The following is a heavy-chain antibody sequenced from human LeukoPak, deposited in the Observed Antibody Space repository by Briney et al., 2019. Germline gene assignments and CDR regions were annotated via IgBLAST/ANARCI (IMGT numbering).Heavy chain of an antibody. CDR2: IYPGDSDT. V-gene: IGHV5-51*01. D-gene: IGHD6-13*01. J-gene: IGHJ4*02. CDR3: ARRDDISSWYSLAYFDY. CDR1: GYSFNAYY. Sequence: GESLKISCKGSGYSFNAYYIAWVRQMPGKDLEWMGAIYPGDSDTTYSPSLQGQVTISADKSATTAYLQWNSLKASDTAMYYCARRDDISSWYSLAYFDYWGQGALVTVSS.